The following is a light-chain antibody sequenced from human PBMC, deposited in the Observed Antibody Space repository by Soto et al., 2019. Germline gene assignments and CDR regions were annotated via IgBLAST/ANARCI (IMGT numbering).Light chain of an antibody. CDR3: TSYARSGYV. CDR2: EVT. Sequence: QSVLTQPRSVSGSPGQSVTISCTGTTSDVGAYNYVSWYQQHPGKAPKLIIYEVTRRPSGVSDRFSGSKSGNMASLTISGLQAEDEADYYCTSYARSGYVFGTGTKVTVL. V-gene: IGLV2-11*01. J-gene: IGLJ1*01. CDR1: TSDVGAYNY.